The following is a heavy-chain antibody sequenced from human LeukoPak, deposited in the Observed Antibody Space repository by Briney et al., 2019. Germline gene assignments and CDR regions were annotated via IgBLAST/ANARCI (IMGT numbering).Heavy chain of an antibody. CDR2: ISSSSSYI. V-gene: IGHV3-21*01. CDR3: ARHRVQEPTVPFDY. D-gene: IGHD4-11*01. Sequence: GGSLRLSCAASGFTFSSYSMNWVRQAPGKGLEWVSSISSSSSYIYYADSVKGRFTISRDNAKNSLYLQMNSLRAEDTAVYYCARHRVQEPTVPFDYWGQGTLVTVSS. CDR1: GFTFSSYS. J-gene: IGHJ4*02.